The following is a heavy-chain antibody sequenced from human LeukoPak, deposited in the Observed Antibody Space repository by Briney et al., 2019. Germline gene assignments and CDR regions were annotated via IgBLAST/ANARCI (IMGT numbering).Heavy chain of an antibody. D-gene: IGHD2-2*01. CDR1: GGTFSSYA. J-gene: IGHJ6*03. V-gene: IGHV1-69*05. Sequence: GALVKVSCKASGGTFSSYAISWVRQAPGQGLEWMGGIIPIFGTANYAQKFQGRVTITTDGSTSTAYMELSSLRSEDTAVYYCARGAVYCSSTSCYVSYYYYMDVWGKGTTVTVSS. CDR2: IIPIFGTA. CDR3: ARGAVYCSSTSCYVSYYYYMDV.